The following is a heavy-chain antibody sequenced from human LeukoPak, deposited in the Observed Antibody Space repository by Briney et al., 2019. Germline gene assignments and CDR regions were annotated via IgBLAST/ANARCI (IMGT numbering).Heavy chain of an antibody. Sequence: GGSLRLSCITSGFTFGDYGMSWVRQAPGKGLEWVGFIRSKAYGGTTEHAASVKGRFTISRDDSTSIAYLQMNSLKIEDTGMYYCTRDRANDFWDSYSRIDAWGQGTLVTVSS. CDR3: TRDRANDFWDSYSRIDA. V-gene: IGHV3-49*04. D-gene: IGHD3-3*01. CDR2: IRSKAYGGTT. CDR1: GFTFGDYG. J-gene: IGHJ5*02.